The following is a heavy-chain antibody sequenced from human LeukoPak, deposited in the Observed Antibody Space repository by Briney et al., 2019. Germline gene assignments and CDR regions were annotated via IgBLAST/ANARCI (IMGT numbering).Heavy chain of an antibody. CDR2: ITASSSGT. CDR3: AKLQTAVVPAATLGFDS. J-gene: IGHJ4*02. D-gene: IGHD2-2*01. V-gene: IGHV3-23*01. CDR1: GFTFSSYA. Sequence: GGSLRLSCAASGFTFSSYAMSWVRQAPGKGLEWVSAITASSSGTYDADSVKGRFTISRDNSKNTLYLQMNSLRPEDTAIYYCAKLQTAVVPAATLGFDSWGQGTLVTVSS.